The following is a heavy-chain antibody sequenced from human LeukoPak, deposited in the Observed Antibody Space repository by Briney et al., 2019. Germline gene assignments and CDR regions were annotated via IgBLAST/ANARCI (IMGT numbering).Heavy chain of an antibody. CDR3: AREWVYYFDY. Sequence: PGGSLRLSCAASGFTFSSYEMNWVRQAPGKGLEWVSYISSSGSTIYYADSVKGRFTISRDNAKNSLYLQMNRLRAADTAVYYCAREWVYYFDYWGQGTLVTVSS. CDR2: ISSSGSTI. D-gene: IGHD1-26*01. J-gene: IGHJ4*02. V-gene: IGHV3-48*03. CDR1: GFTFSSYE.